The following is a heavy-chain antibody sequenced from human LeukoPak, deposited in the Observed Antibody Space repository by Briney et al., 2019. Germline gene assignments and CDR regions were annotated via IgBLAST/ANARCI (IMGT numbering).Heavy chain of an antibody. D-gene: IGHD3-3*01. CDR3: AKDGAIFGVVIDYFDY. J-gene: IGHJ4*02. CDR2: INQDGSER. V-gene: IGHV3-7*01. CDR1: GFTFSTYW. Sequence: PGGSLRLSCAASGFTFSTYWMSWVRQAPGTGLEWVANINQDGSERYYVDSVKGRFTISRDNSKNTLYLQMNSLRAEDTAVYYCAKDGAIFGVVIDYFDYWGQGTLVTVSS.